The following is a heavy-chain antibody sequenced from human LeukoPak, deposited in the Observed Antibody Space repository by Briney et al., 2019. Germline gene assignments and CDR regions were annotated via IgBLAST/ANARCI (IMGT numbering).Heavy chain of an antibody. V-gene: IGHV3-74*01. D-gene: IGHD3-16*01. CDR1: GYTFSDFW. CDR2: INRDGSIT. J-gene: IGHJ4*02. Sequence: GGSLRLSCAASGYTFSDFWMHWVRQAPGQGLVWVSRINRDGSITDCADSVKGRFTISRDNAKTTLYLQMNSLRAEDTAVYYCARDLRGTQDYWGQGTLVTVSS. CDR3: ARDLRGTQDY.